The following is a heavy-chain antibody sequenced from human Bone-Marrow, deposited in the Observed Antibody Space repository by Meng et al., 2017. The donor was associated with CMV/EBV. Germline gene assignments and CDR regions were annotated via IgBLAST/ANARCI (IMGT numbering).Heavy chain of an antibody. J-gene: IGHJ5*02. CDR3: ARDRFCSSTSCKPRVNWFDP. V-gene: IGHV4-61*01. Sequence: GSYSWSWSGQPLGKGLEWIEYIYYSGSTNYNPSLKSRVTISVDTSKNQFSLKLSSVTAADTAVYYCARDRFCSSTSCKPRVNWFDPWGQGTLVTVSS. CDR2: IYYSGST. D-gene: IGHD2-2*01. CDR1: GSYS.